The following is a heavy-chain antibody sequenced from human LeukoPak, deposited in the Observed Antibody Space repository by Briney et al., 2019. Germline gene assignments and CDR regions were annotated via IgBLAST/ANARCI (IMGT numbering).Heavy chain of an antibody. V-gene: IGHV3-23*01. Sequence: GGSLRLSCAASGFTFSSYAMSWVRQAPGKGLERVSAISGSGGSTYYADSVKGRFTISRDNSKNTLYLQMNSLRAEDTAVYYCAKAGPLELRLGSWSCWGQGTLVTVSS. D-gene: IGHD1-7*01. CDR3: AKAGPLELRLGSWSC. CDR2: ISGSGGST. J-gene: IGHJ4*02. CDR1: GFTFSSYA.